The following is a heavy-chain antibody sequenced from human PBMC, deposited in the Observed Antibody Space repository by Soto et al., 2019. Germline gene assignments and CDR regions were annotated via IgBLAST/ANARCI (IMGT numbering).Heavy chain of an antibody. D-gene: IGHD6-19*01. V-gene: IGHV1-46*01. Sequence: ASVKVSCKASGYTFTSYYMRWVRQAPGQGLEWMGIINPSGGSTSYAQKFQGRVTMTRDTSTSTVYMGLSSLRSEDTAVYYCARLAIAVAGTSDYWGQGTLVTVSS. CDR3: ARLAIAVAGTSDY. CDR2: INPSGGST. CDR1: GYTFTSYY. J-gene: IGHJ4*02.